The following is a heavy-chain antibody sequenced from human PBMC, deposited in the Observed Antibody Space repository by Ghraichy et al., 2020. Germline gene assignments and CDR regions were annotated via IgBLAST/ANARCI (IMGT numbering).Heavy chain of an antibody. CDR2: IHQSGGT. D-gene: IGHD5-12*01. Sequence: SETLSLTCAVSGGSINSVGWSWSWIRQPPGKGLEWIGFIHQSGGTYFNPSLRSRVTMSLDKSKNHFSLELLSATAADTAVYYCARMGYAAHALANWGQGTLVTVAS. CDR3: ARMGYAAHALAN. J-gene: IGHJ4*02. V-gene: IGHV4-30-2*01. CDR1: GGSINSVGWS.